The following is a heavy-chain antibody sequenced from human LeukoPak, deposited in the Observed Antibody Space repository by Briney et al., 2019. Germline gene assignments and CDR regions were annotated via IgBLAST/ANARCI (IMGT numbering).Heavy chain of an antibody. CDR2: INHSGST. Sequence: PSETLSLTCAVYGGSFSGYYWSWIRQPPGKGLEWIGEINHSGSTNYNPSLKSRVTISVDTSKNQFSLKLSSVTAADTVVYYCARGRMGLTIGYYFDYWGQGTLVTVSS. CDR1: GGSFSGYY. D-gene: IGHD2-8*01. J-gene: IGHJ4*02. V-gene: IGHV4-34*01. CDR3: ARGRMGLTIGYYFDY.